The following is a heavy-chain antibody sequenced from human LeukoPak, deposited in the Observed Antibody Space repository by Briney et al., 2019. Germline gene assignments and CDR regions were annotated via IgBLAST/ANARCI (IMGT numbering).Heavy chain of an antibody. CDR3: ARDLYGDYWYFDL. CDR1: GFTFSSYS. CDR2: INSDGSKI. J-gene: IGHJ2*01. V-gene: IGHV3-74*01. Sequence: GGSLRLSCAASGFTFSSYSIHWVRQAPGKGLVWVSRINSDGSKIRYADSVKGRFTISRDNAKNTVYLQMNSLRAEDTAIYYCARDLYGDYWYFDLWGRGTLVTVSS. D-gene: IGHD4-17*01.